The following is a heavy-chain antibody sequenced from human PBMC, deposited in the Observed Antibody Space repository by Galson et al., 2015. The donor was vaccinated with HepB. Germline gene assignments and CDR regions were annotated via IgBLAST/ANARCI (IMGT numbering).Heavy chain of an antibody. J-gene: IGHJ4*02. CDR3: AHRRESSWLFYYFDY. CDR1: GFSPRNSGVG. CDR2: IFLGDDK. D-gene: IGHD6-13*01. Sequence: PALVETTQTLTPTCTFSGFSPRNSGVGGGRVRQPPGKGLERPALIFLGDDKRYSPSLKSRLTITKDTSKNQVVLTMTNMDPVDTATYYCAHRRESSWLFYYFDYWGQGTLVTVSS. V-gene: IGHV2-5*02.